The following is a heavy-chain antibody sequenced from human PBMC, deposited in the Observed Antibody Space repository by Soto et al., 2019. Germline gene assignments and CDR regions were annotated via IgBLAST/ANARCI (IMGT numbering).Heavy chain of an antibody. CDR2: IYYSGST. D-gene: IGHD3-22*01. Sequence: SETLSLTCTVSGGSISSYYWSWIRQPPGKGLEWIGYIYYSGSTNYNPSLKSRVTISVDTSKNQFSLKLSSVTAADTAVYYCARGLTYYYDSSGYYHFDYWGQGTLVTAPQ. V-gene: IGHV4-59*01. CDR1: GGSISSYY. CDR3: ARGLTYYYDSSGYYHFDY. J-gene: IGHJ4*02.